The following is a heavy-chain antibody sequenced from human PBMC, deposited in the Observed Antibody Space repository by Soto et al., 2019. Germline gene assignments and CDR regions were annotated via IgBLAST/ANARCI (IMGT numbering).Heavy chain of an antibody. CDR2: VSGSGGST. CDR3: AKNKAVAGYFDY. V-gene: IGHV3-23*01. Sequence: EVQLLESGGGLVQPGGSLRLSCAASGFTFSSYAMSWVRQAPGKGLEWVSAVSGSGGSTYYADSVKGRFTISGNNPKNTLYLQMNSMRAKDTAVYYWAKNKAVAGYFDYSGQGTLVTVSS. CDR1: GFTFSSYA. D-gene: IGHD6-19*01. J-gene: IGHJ4*02.